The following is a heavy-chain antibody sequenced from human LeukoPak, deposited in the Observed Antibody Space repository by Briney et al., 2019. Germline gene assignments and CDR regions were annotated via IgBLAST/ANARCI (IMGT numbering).Heavy chain of an antibody. V-gene: IGHV4-38-2*01. J-gene: IGHJ4*02. CDR2: IYHSGST. Sequence: SETLSLTCAVSGYSISSGYYWGWIRQPPGKGLEWIGSIYHSGSTYYNPSFKSRVTISVDTSKNQFSLKLSSVTAADTAVYYCAIPSPYCSGGSCRDGFDYWGQGTLVTVSS. CDR1: GYSISSGYY. CDR3: AIPSPYCSGGSCRDGFDY. D-gene: IGHD2-15*01.